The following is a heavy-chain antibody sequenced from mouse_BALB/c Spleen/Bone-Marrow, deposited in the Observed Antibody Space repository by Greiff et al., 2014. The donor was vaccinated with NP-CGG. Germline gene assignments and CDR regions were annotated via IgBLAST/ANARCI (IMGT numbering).Heavy chain of an antibody. D-gene: IGHD2-4*01. CDR2: IFPGDGDT. Sequence: VQLQQSGAELARPGASVKLSCKASGYTFTNYWMHWVKQRPGQGLEWIGTIFPGDGDTRYTQKFKGKATLTADKSSTTAYMQLISLASEDAAVYYCARGGITTSPFAYWGQGTLVTVSA. CDR3: ARGGITTSPFAY. CDR1: GYTFTNYW. J-gene: IGHJ3*01. V-gene: IGHV1-87*01.